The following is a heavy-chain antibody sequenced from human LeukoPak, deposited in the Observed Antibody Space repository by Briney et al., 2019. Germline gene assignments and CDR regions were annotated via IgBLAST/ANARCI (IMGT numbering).Heavy chain of an antibody. CDR2: IRSKANNYAT. D-gene: IGHD7-27*01. Sequence: PGGSLRLSCAASGFTFSSYGMHWVRQASGKGLEWVGRIRSKANNYATAYAASVKGRFTISRDDSKNTAYLQMNSLKTEDTAVYYCTRHSFIAEAGDPIDYWGQGTLVTVSS. V-gene: IGHV3-73*01. CDR3: TRHSFIAEAGDPIDY. J-gene: IGHJ4*02. CDR1: GFTFSSYG.